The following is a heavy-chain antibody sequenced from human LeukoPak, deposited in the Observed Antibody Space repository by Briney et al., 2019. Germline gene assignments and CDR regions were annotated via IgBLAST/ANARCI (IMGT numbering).Heavy chain of an antibody. CDR3: ARDGWLITMVRGVELGFDP. Sequence: SETLSLTCTVSGGSISSGSYYWSWIRQPAGKGLEWIGRIYTSGSTNYNPSLKSRVTISVDTSKNQFSLKLSSVTAADTAVYYWARDGWLITMVRGVELGFDPWGQGTLVTVSS. CDR1: GGSISSGSYY. CDR2: IYTSGST. D-gene: IGHD3-10*01. V-gene: IGHV4-61*02. J-gene: IGHJ5*02.